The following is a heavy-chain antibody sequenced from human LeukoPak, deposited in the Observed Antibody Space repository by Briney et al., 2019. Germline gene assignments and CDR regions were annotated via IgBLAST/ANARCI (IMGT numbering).Heavy chain of an antibody. CDR2: IFHTGDS. CDR3: ARHAFASPLDT. V-gene: IGHV4-59*08. J-gene: IGHJ5*02. D-gene: IGHD3-16*01. Sequence: SETLSLTCTVSDVAMSDYYWSWIRQPPGKGLEWIAYIFHTGDSNQNPSLKGRVSVSLDMPKNELSLKLSSVSAADTAVYYCARHAFASPLDTWGQGTVVIVSS. CDR1: DVAMSDYY.